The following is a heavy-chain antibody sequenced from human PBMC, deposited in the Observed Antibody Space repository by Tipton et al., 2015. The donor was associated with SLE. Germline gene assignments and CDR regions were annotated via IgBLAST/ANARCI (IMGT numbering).Heavy chain of an antibody. Sequence: TLSLTCAVYGGSFSGYYWSWIRQPSGKGLEWIGDIIHTGSTNYNPSLKSRVTISIDSSKNQFSLKLSSVTAADTAEYYCARFRGTTVTRYFDLWGRGTLVTVSS. J-gene: IGHJ2*01. CDR2: IIHTGST. CDR3: ARFRGTTVTRYFDL. V-gene: IGHV4-34*12. D-gene: IGHD4-11*01. CDR1: GGSFSGYY.